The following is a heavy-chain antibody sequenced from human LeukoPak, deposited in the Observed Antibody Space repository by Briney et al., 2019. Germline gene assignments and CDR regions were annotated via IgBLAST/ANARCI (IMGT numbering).Heavy chain of an antibody. CDR2: TYYSGST. V-gene: IGHV4-31*03. CDR3: AKEVFYGSGTTIYYHGMDV. CDR1: GGSISSGGYY. J-gene: IGHJ6*04. D-gene: IGHD3-10*01. Sequence: PSQTLSLTCTVSGGSISSGGYYWNWIRQHPGKGLEWIGYTYYSGSTYYNPSLRNRVTISVDTSKNQFSLKLSSVTAVDTALYYCAKEVFYGSGTTIYYHGMDVWGKGTTVTVSS.